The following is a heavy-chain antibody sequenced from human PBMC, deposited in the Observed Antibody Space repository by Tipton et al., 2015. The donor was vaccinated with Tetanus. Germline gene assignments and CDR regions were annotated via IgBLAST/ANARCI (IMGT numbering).Heavy chain of an antibody. CDR1: GYIFNNYW. CDR3: ARAHCTDGVCNLDF. D-gene: IGHD2-8*01. CDR2: IYPGDSDT. V-gene: IGHV5-51*01. J-gene: IGHJ4*02. Sequence: VQLVQSGGEVKKPGESLKISCKGSGYIFNNYWIGWVRQKPGKGLEWMGIIYPGDSDTRYSPSFQGQVTNSVDKSINTAYLQWSSLKASDTSMFYCARAHCTDGVCNLDFWGQGALVTVAS.